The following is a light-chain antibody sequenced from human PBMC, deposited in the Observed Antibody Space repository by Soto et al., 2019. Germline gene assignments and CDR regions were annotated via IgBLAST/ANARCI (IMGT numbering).Light chain of an antibody. CDR2: DTS. Sequence: EVVMTQSPATLSVSPGEGATLSCRASQGIGDTVAWYQHKPGQTPRLLIYDTSTRATGVPARFSGSRSGTEFTLPINRLQSEDFAVYYCQRYNNWPLTFGGGTKVESK. J-gene: IGKJ4*01. V-gene: IGKV3-15*01. CDR1: QGIGDT. CDR3: QRYNNWPLT.